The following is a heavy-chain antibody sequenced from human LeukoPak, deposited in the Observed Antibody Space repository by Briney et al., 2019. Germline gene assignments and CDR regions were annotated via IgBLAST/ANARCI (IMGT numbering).Heavy chain of an antibody. V-gene: IGHV3-9*01. J-gene: IGHJ4*02. Sequence: GGSLRLSCAASGFSFDDYAMHWVRQVPGKGLQWVSGLNWNSGTIGYADSVKSRFTISRDSAKNSLYLQMNSLRAEDTAFYYCTKDLSSVIIPGYFDDWGQGTLVTVSS. CDR1: GFSFDDYA. D-gene: IGHD3-10*02. CDR2: LNWNSGTI. CDR3: TKDLSSVIIPGYFDD.